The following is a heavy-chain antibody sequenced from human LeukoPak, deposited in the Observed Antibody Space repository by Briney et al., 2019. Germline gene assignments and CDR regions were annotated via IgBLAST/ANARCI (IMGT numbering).Heavy chain of an antibody. Sequence: GGSLRLSCAASGLTFRHYAMHWVRQAPGKGLEWVAVISYDGSHQYSADSVKGRFSISRDNSKHTLYLQMNSLRPEDTAVYYCARARNGTLKYWGQGTLVIVSS. CDR2: ISYDGSHQ. CDR3: ARARNGTLKY. D-gene: IGHD1-26*01. CDR1: GLTFRHYA. J-gene: IGHJ4*02. V-gene: IGHV3-30*01.